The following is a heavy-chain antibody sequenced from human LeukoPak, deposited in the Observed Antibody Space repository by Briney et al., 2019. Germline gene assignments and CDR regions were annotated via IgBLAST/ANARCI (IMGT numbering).Heavy chain of an antibody. CDR1: GGTFSSYA. CDR2: IIPILGIA. V-gene: IGHV1-69*04. Sequence: GSSVKVSCKASGGTFSSYAISWVRQAPGQGLEWMGRIIPILGIANYAQKFQGRVTITADKSTSTAYMELSSLRSEDTAVYYCARDYGSGSYPAFDIWGQGTMVTVSS. J-gene: IGHJ3*02. CDR3: ARDYGSGSYPAFDI. D-gene: IGHD3-10*01.